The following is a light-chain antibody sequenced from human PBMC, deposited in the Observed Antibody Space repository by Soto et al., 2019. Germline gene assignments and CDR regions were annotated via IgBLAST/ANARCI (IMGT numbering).Light chain of an antibody. CDR2: GAS. Sequence: EIVLTQSPGTLSLSPGERATLSCRASQSVSSNYLAWYQQKPGQAPRLLIYGASSRATGIPDRFSGSGSGTDFTFTSSRLEPEDVAVYYCQHYGRSAYTFGQGTTLEIK. V-gene: IGKV3-20*01. CDR1: QSVSSNY. CDR3: QHYGRSAYT. J-gene: IGKJ2*01.